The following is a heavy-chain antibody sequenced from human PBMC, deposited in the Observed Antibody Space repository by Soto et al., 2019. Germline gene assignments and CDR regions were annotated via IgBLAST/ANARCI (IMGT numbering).Heavy chain of an antibody. J-gene: IGHJ4*02. CDR1: GDPFSSGFYY. Sequence: QLQLQESGPGLVKPSETLSLTCIVSGDPFSSGFYYWGWIRPPPGQGEEWIATLPFGGTTFYSPPDESQVTTSVDAPKHQFSLRLSSVTAAGTPLYYCARQTTGERQLTFDYWGQGTLVTVSS. V-gene: IGHV4-39*01. CDR2: LPFGGTT. D-gene: IGHD4-17*01. CDR3: ARQTTGERQLTFDY.